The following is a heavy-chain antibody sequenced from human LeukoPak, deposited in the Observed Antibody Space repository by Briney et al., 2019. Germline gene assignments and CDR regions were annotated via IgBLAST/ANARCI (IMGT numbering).Heavy chain of an antibody. V-gene: IGHV4-34*01. CDR3: ARVGCSGGSCYLDY. D-gene: IGHD2-15*01. CDR2: IYHSGST. Sequence: SETLSLTCAVYGGSFSGYYWSWIRQPPGKGLEWIGYIYHSGSTYYNPSLKSRVTISVDRSKNQFSLKLSSVTAADTAVYYCARVGCSGGSCYLDYWGQGTLVTVSS. J-gene: IGHJ4*02. CDR1: GGSFSGYY.